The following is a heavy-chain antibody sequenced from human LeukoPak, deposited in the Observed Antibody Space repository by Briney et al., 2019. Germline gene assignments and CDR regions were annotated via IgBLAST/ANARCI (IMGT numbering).Heavy chain of an antibody. V-gene: IGHV3-23*01. D-gene: IGHD3-22*01. CDR3: AKSAYYDSSGFYREYYFDY. J-gene: IGHJ4*02. CDR2: ISGSGGST. Sequence: QTGGSLRLSCAASRFTFSNYAMSWVRQAPGKGLEWVSTISGSGGSTHYADSVKGRFTISRDNSKNTLHLQMNSLRAEDTAVYYCAKSAYYDSSGFYREYYFDYWGQGTLVTVSS. CDR1: RFTFSNYA.